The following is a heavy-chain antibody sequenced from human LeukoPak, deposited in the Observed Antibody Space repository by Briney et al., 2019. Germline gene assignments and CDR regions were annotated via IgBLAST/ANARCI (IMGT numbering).Heavy chain of an antibody. CDR3: VRQISEY. D-gene: IGHD2-15*01. J-gene: IGHJ4*02. CDR2: INSNSGRT. V-gene: IGHV1-2*02. CDR1: GYTCIDHY. Sequence: GSSVTVPYKASGYTCIDHYIHWVRHAPGHRLAWMGWINSNSGRTNYAQTFHGRVTMTRDTSISTAYMELSRLTSDDTAVYYCVRQISEYWGQGTLVTVSS.